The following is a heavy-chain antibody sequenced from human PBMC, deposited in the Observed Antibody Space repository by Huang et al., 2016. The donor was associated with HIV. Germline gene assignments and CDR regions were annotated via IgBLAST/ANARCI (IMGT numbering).Heavy chain of an antibody. CDR3: ARCRTRSSLYDSYYCLDV. CDR1: GGPFSTYA. V-gene: IGHV1-69*01. J-gene: IGHJ6*01. CDR2: ITPIFGTA. D-gene: IGHD6-6*01. Sequence: QVQLVQSVAEVKKPVSSVKVSCKPSGGPFSTYAITWVRQGPGHGVEWMGGITPIFGTADYAHKFKARVTIIADEFTSTAYMELSRLSSEEAALYYCARCRTRSSLYDSYYCLDVWGQGTTVTVSS.